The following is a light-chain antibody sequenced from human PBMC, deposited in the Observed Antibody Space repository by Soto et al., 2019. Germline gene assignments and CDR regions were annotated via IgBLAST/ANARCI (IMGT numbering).Light chain of an antibody. CDR3: QQSYISPLT. J-gene: IGKJ4*01. CDR1: QSIRSY. V-gene: IGKV1-39*01. CDR2: AAS. Sequence: DIQLTQSPSSLSASVGDRVTITCRASQSIRSYLNWYQQKPGKAPNLLIYAASSLRSGVPSRFSGSGSGTDFTLTISSLQPEDFATYYCQQSYISPLTFGGGTKVDIK.